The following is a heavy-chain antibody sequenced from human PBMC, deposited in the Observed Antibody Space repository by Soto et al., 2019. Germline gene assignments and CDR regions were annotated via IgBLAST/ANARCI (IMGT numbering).Heavy chain of an antibody. J-gene: IGHJ6*04. D-gene: IGHD1-1*01. CDR1: GDTFSSYS. CDR3: AREEGWNDRYSDMEV. Sequence: SVKVTCKESGDTFSSYSITWVRQAPGQGLELMGGIIPFFGSANYAQKCQARVTITADEPRSTATLELSSLRSRDTAVFFCAREEGWNDRYSDMEVGGKGPTVPGSS. CDR2: IIPFFGSA. V-gene: IGHV1-69*13.